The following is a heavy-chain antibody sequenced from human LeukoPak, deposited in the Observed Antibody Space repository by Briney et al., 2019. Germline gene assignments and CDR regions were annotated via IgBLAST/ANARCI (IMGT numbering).Heavy chain of an antibody. CDR2: ISNDGTNK. CDR1: GFTFSSYS. Sequence: GGSLRLSCAASGFTFSSYSMNWVRQAPGRGLEWVAVISNDGTNKHYAGSVKGRFTISRDNSKNTLYLQMNSLRPEDSAVYYCARDPVSIALQINSDYWGQGTLVTVSS. J-gene: IGHJ4*02. CDR3: ARDPVSIALQINSDY. D-gene: IGHD1-1*01. V-gene: IGHV3-30*03.